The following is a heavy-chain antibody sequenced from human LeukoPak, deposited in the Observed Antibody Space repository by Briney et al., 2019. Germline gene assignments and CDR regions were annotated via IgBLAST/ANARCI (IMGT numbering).Heavy chain of an antibody. V-gene: IGHV4-39*01. Sequence: PSETLSLTCTVSGGSISSSSYIWGWIRQPPGKGLEWIGSIYYSGSTYYNPSLKSRVTISVDTSKNQFSLKLSSVTAADTAVYYCARHVGVMAAAGGWGQGTLVTASS. D-gene: IGHD6-13*01. J-gene: IGHJ4*02. CDR1: GGSISSSSYI. CDR3: ARHVGVMAAAGG. CDR2: IYYSGST.